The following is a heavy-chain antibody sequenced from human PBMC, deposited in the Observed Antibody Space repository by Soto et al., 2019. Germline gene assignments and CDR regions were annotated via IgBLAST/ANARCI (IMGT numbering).Heavy chain of an antibody. CDR1: GFTFSSYA. CDR2: ISGSGGST. J-gene: IGHJ4*02. D-gene: IGHD3-9*01. V-gene: IGHV3-23*01. CDR3: ANNRMGHYYDILTGYLDY. Sequence: GGSLRLSCAASGFTFSSYAMSWVRQAPGKGLEWVSAISGSGGSTYYADSVKGRFTISRDNSKNTLYLQMNSLRAEDTAVYYCANNRMGHYYDILTGYLDYWGQGTLVTVSS.